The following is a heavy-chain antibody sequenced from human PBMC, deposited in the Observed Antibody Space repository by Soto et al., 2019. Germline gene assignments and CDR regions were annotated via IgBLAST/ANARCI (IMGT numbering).Heavy chain of an antibody. D-gene: IGHD6-6*01. CDR1: GGSVSSGSYY. CDR3: ARVESDSSSSIDYFDY. V-gene: IGHV4-61*01. Sequence: QVQLQESGPGLVKPSETLSLTCTVSGGSVSSGSYYWSWIRQPPGKGLEWIGYIYYSGSTNYNPSLKSRVTISVDTSKNQFSLKLSSVTAADTAVYYCARVESDSSSSIDYFDYWGQGTLVTVSS. CDR2: IYYSGST. J-gene: IGHJ4*02.